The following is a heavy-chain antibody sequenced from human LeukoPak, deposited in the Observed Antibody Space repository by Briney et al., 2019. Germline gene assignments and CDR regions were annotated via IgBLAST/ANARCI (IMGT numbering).Heavy chain of an antibody. Sequence: PGGSLRLSCAASGFTVSSNYMSWVRQAPGKGLEWVSVIYSGGSTYYADSVKGRFTISRDNSKNTLYLQMNNLRAEDTAVYYCARVSRSSSPYAFDIWGQGTMVTVSS. CDR2: IYSGGST. V-gene: IGHV3-53*01. CDR1: GFTVSSNY. CDR3: ARVSRSSSPYAFDI. D-gene: IGHD6-6*01. J-gene: IGHJ3*02.